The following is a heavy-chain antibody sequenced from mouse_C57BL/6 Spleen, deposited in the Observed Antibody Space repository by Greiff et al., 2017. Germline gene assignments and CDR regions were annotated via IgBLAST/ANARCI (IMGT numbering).Heavy chain of an antibody. CDR2: ISYDGSN. J-gene: IGHJ1*03. D-gene: IGHD1-1*01. V-gene: IGHV3-6*01. CDR1: GYSITSGYY. Sequence: ESGPGLVKPSQSLSLTCSVTGYSITSGYYWNWIRQFPGNKLEWMGYISYDGSNNYNPSLKNRISITRDTSKNQFFLKLNSVTTEDTATYYWARDRGSSLWYFDVWGTGTTVTVSS. CDR3: ARDRGSSLWYFDV.